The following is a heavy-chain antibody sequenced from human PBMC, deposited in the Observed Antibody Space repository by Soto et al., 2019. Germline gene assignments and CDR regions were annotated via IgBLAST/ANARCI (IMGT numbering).Heavy chain of an antibody. J-gene: IGHJ4*02. CDR2: IIPIFGTP. D-gene: IGHD3-10*01. Sequence: QVQVIQSGAEVKKPGSSVTVSCTVSGGIFSTYAISWLRPAPGQGLEWMGVIIPIFGTPNYAQNFQGRVTITEDESTSTAYMELSGLRSEDTAVYYCARDRDDYGSGNYYNRIDFWGQGTLVTVSS. CDR1: GGIFSTYA. CDR3: ARDRDDYGSGNYYNRIDF. V-gene: IGHV1-69*01.